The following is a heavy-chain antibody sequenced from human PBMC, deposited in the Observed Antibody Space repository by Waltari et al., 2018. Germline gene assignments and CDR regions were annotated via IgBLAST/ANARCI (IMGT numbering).Heavy chain of an antibody. D-gene: IGHD2-15*01. CDR1: AFTLSRYG. J-gene: IGHJ4*02. CDR2: IWYDGTNT. Sequence: QVHLVESGGGGVQPGRSLRLSCAASAFTLSRYGIHRVRQAQGKGLGWVTVIWYDGTNTYYGDSVKGRFTISRDNSKNTVFLQMNSLRVEDTAVYYCARGVVVAPPDYWGQGTLVTVSS. CDR3: ARGVVVAPPDY. V-gene: IGHV3-33*01.